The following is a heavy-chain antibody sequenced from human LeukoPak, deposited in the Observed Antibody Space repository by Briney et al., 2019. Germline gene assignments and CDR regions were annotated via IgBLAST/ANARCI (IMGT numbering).Heavy chain of an antibody. D-gene: IGHD3-10*01. CDR2: INQDGGEI. Sequence: GGSLRLSCAASGLTFSSSWMTWVRQAPGKGLEWVASINQDGGEIHYVDSVKGRFTISRDNAKNSLYLQMNSLTAEDTAVHYCVRAHHPGGWFDPWGQGTLVTVSS. J-gene: IGHJ5*02. V-gene: IGHV3-7*04. CDR3: VRAHHPGGWFDP. CDR1: GLTFSSSW.